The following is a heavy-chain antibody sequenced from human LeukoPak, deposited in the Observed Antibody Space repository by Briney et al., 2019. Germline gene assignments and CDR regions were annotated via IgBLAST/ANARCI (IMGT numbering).Heavy chain of an antibody. V-gene: IGHV4-34*01. CDR1: GGSFSGYY. CDR2: INHSGGT. CDR3: ARGLGYYDSSGA. Sequence: PSETLSLTCAVYGGSFSGYYWSWIRQPPGKGLEWIGEINHSGGTNYNPSLKSRVTISVDTSKNQFSLKLSSVTAADTAVYYCARGLGYYDSSGAWGQGTLVTVSS. J-gene: IGHJ5*02. D-gene: IGHD3-22*01.